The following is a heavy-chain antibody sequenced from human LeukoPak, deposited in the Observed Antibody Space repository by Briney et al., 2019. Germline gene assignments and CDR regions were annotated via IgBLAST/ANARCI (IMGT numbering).Heavy chain of an antibody. Sequence: PSETLSLTCTVSGGSISRYYWSWLRQPPGKGLEGIGYIYCSGSTNYNPSLKSRVTISVDTSKNQFSLKLSSVTAADTAVYYCARAVSYYYGSGSYCTESYYGMDVWGQGTTVTVSS. D-gene: IGHD3-10*01. V-gene: IGHV4-59*12. J-gene: IGHJ6*02. CDR2: IYCSGST. CDR1: GGSISRYY. CDR3: ARAVSYYYGSGSYCTESYYGMDV.